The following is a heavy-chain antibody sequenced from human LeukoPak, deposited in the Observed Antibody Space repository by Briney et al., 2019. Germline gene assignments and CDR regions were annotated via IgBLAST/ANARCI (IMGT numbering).Heavy chain of an antibody. CDR3: ARVDYSNAFDI. CDR1: GFTFSSYA. D-gene: IGHD4-11*01. Sequence: PAGGSLRLSCAASGFTFSSYAMHWVRQAPGKGLEWVAVISYDGSNKYYADSVKDRFTISRDNSKNTLYLQMNSLRAEDTAVYYCARVDYSNAFDIWGQGTMVTVSS. J-gene: IGHJ3*02. CDR2: ISYDGSNK. V-gene: IGHV3-30*04.